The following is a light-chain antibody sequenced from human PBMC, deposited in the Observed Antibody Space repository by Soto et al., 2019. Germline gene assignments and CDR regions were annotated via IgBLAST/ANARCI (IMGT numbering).Light chain of an antibody. CDR1: QSISSY. Sequence: EIVLTQSPATLSLSPGERATLSCRASQSISSYLVWYQQRPGQAPRLLIYDASTRATGIPARFSGSGSGTDFTLTISRLEPEDFAVYYCQQYIDWPPGTFGQGTAVEIK. J-gene: IGKJ1*01. V-gene: IGKV3-11*01. CDR3: QQYIDWPPGT. CDR2: DAS.